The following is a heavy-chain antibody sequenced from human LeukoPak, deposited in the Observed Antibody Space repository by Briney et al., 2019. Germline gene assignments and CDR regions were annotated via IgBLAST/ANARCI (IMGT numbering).Heavy chain of an antibody. CDR1: GFTFSDYY. CDR3: ARDRVASGLDAFDI. J-gene: IGHJ3*02. D-gene: IGHD3/OR15-3a*01. CDR2: ISSSGSTI. Sequence: GGSLRLSCAASGFTFSDYYMSWIRQAPGRGLEWVSYISSSGSTIYYADSVKGRFTISRDNAKNSLYLQMNSLRVEDTAVYYCARDRVASGLDAFDIWGQGTLVTVSS. V-gene: IGHV3-11*04.